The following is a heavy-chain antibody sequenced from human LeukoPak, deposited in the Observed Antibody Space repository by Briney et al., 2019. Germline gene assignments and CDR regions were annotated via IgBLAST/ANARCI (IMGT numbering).Heavy chain of an antibody. V-gene: IGHV1-69*04. CDR1: GGAFSSYT. J-gene: IGHJ3*02. CDR3: ARDLPYYYDSSGYYYAGNAFDI. CDR2: IIPILGIA. D-gene: IGHD3-22*01. Sequence: SVKVSCKAPGGAFSSYTISWVRQAPGQGLEWMGRIIPILGIANYAQKFQGRVTITADKSTSTAYMELSSLRSEDTAVYYCARDLPYYYDSSGYYYAGNAFDIWGQGTMVTVSS.